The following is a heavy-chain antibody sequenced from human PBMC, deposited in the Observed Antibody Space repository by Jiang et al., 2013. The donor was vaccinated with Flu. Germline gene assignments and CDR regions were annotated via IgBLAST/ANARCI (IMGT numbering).Heavy chain of an antibody. Sequence: ALLKPSETLSLTCAVYGGSFSGYYWSWIRQPPGKGLEWIGEINHSGSTNYNPSLKSRFTISVDTSKNQFSLKLSSVTAADTAVYYCARGWEWPNGGPSLDYWGQGTLVTVSS. D-gene: IGHD3-3*01. V-gene: IGHV4-34*01. CDR1: GGSFSGYY. CDR3: ARGWEWPNGGPSLDY. CDR2: INHSGST. J-gene: IGHJ4*02.